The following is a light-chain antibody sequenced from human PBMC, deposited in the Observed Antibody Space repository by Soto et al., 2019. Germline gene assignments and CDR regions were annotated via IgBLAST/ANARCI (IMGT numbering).Light chain of an antibody. CDR2: EGT. Sequence: QSVLTQPASVSGSPGQSITISCTGTSSDVGSYNLVSWYQQHPGKPPKLMIYEGTKRPSGVSNRFSGSRSGNTASLTISGLQAEDETDYYCCSYAGSNYYVFGTGTKLTVL. V-gene: IGLV2-23*01. J-gene: IGLJ1*01. CDR3: CSYAGSNYYV. CDR1: SSDVGSYNL.